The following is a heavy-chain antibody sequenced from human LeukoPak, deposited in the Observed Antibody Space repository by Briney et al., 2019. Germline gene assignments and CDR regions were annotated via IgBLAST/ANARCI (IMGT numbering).Heavy chain of an antibody. CDR1: GFTFSTYA. J-gene: IGHJ4*02. D-gene: IGHD3-16*01. V-gene: IGHV3-30*01. CDR2: MSYDGGTK. CDR3: MRGGTDDY. Sequence: GRSLRLSCVASGFTFSTYAMHWFRQAPGKGLEWVAVMSYDGGTKYYADSVKGRFTISRDNSKNTLYLQLNSLRAEDTAVYYCMRGGTDDYWGQGTLVTVSS.